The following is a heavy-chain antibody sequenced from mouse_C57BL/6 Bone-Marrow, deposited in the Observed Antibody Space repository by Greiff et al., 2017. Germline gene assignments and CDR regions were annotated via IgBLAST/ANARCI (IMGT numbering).Heavy chain of an antibody. CDR3: ARQVLWLHYYAMDY. D-gene: IGHD2-2*01. J-gene: IGHJ4*01. V-gene: IGHV5-15*01. CDR1: GFTFSDYG. CDR2: ISNLAYSI. Sequence: EVKLMESGGGLVQPGGSLKLSCAASGFTFSDYGMAWVRQAPRKGPEWVAFISNLAYSIYYADTVTGRFTISRENAKNTLYLEMSSLRSEDTAMYYCARQVLWLHYYAMDYWGQGTSVTVSS.